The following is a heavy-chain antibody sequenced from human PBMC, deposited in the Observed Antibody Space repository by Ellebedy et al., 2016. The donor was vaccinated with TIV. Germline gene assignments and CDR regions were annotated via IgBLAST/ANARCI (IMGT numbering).Heavy chain of an antibody. CDR3: ARVYRGGSLDY. Sequence: GGSLRLXXAASGFTFSSAWMSWVRQAPGKGLEWVGRIKSKSDGGTTDYAAPVKGRFTISRDDSTNTVYLQMNRLKTEDTAVFYCARVYRGGSLDYWGQGTLVIVSS. CDR1: GFTFSSAW. J-gene: IGHJ4*02. CDR2: IKSKSDGGTT. V-gene: IGHV3-15*01. D-gene: IGHD3-10*01.